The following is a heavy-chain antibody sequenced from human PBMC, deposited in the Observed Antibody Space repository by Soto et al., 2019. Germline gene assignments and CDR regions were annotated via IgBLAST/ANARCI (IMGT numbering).Heavy chain of an antibody. CDR2: ITGDGRNT. Sequence: EVQLLESGGGLVQPGESLRLSCAASGFTFSRFAMSWVRQAPVKGLEWVSGITGDGRNTYYANSMEGRFTVSRDNSKDTLYLQMNSLRADDTAVYYCAKGSPSLWGKGRGAMDVWGQGTTVTVSS. CDR3: AKGSPSLWGKGRGAMDV. CDR1: GFTFSRFA. J-gene: IGHJ6*02. D-gene: IGHD2-21*01. V-gene: IGHV3-23*01.